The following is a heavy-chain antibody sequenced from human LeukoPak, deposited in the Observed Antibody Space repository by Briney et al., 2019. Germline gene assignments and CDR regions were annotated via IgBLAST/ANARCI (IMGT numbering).Heavy chain of an antibody. J-gene: IGHJ5*02. Sequence: GGSLRLSCAASGFTFSSYGMHWVRQAPGKGLEWVAVISYDGSNKYYADSVKGRFTISRDNSKQTLYLQMNSLRAEDTDVYYCAKDGGYSSSWYEDNWFDPWGQGTMVTVSS. CDR1: GFTFSSYG. D-gene: IGHD6-13*01. V-gene: IGHV3-30*18. CDR2: ISYDGSNK. CDR3: AKDGGYSSSWYEDNWFDP.